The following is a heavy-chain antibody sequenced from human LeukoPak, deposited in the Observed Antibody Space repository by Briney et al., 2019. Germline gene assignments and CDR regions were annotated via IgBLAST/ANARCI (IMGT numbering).Heavy chain of an antibody. D-gene: IGHD6-13*01. Sequence: GGSLRLSCAASGFTFSSYSMNWVRQAPGKGLEWVGFIRSKAYGGTTEYAASVKGRFTISRDDSKSIAYLQMNSLKTEDTAVYYCTRGYSSSWQNYYYYYMDVWGKGTTVTVSS. V-gene: IGHV3-49*04. CDR2: IRSKAYGGTT. CDR1: GFTFSSYS. CDR3: TRGYSSSWQNYYYYYMDV. J-gene: IGHJ6*03.